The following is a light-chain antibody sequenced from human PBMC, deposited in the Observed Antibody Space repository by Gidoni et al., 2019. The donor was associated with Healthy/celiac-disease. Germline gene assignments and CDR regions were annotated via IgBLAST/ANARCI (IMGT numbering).Light chain of an antibody. J-gene: IGKJ1*01. V-gene: IGKV3-11*01. CDR1: QSISSS. CDR3: QQRSSWPRT. CDR2: DAS. Sequence: EIVLTQSPATLSVAPGEKATLSCRASQSISSSLAWYQQKAGQTPRLLIYDASNRATGIPARFSGSGSGTAFTLTISSLEPEYFAVYYCQQRSSWPRTFGQGTKVEVK.